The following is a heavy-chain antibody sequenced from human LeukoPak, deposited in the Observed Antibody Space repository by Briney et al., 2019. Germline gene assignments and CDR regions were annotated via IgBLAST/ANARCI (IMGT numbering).Heavy chain of an antibody. V-gene: IGHV3-30-3*01. CDR1: GFSFSTHK. CDR2: ISYDGTKI. CDR3: ARDSVKLPGISYFDN. J-gene: IGHJ1*01. D-gene: IGHD3-3*02. Sequence: GSLRLSCAASGFSFSTHKMNWVRQAPGKGLEWVAVISYDGTKIYYADSAKGRFTISRDNSKNMMYLQMNSLRAEDTALYYCARDSVKLPGISYFDNWGQGTLVTVSS.